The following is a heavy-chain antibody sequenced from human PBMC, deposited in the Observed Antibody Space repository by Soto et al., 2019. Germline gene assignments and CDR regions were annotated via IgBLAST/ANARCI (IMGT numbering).Heavy chain of an antibody. V-gene: IGHV3-30*18. CDR2: ISYDGSNK. CDR1: GFTFSSYG. J-gene: IGHJ6*02. CDR3: AKLGGTDAYYYGMDV. D-gene: IGHD3-16*01. Sequence: QVQLVESGGGVVQPGRSLRLSCAASGFTFSSYGMHWVRQAPGKGLEWVAVISYDGSNKYYADSVKGRFTISRDNSKNTLYLQMNSLRAEDTAVYYCAKLGGTDAYYYGMDVWGQGTTVTVSS.